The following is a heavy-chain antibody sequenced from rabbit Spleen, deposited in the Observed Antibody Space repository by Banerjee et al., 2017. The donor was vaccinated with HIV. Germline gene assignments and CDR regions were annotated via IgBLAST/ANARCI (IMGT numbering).Heavy chain of an antibody. D-gene: IGHD2-1*01. CDR3: VRDQAGDADYGPYYLNL. CDR2: IYGDTGGST. Sequence: QEQLVESGGGLVKPEGSLKLSCTASGFSFSNKAVMCWVRQAPGTGLESIACIYGDTGGSTWYASWATGRFTISTTSSTTVTLQLTSLTAADTATYFCVRDQAGDADYGPYYLNLWGQGTLVTVS. CDR1: GFSFSNKAV. J-gene: IGHJ4*01. V-gene: IGHV1S45*01.